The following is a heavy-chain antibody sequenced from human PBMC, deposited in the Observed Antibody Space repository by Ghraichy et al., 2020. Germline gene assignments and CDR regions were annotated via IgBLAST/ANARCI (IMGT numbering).Heavy chain of an antibody. J-gene: IGHJ4*02. CDR2: INHSGST. V-gene: IGHV4-34*01. D-gene: IGHD3-10*01. Sequence: SETPSLTCAVYGGSFSGYYWSWIRQPPGKGLEWIGEINHSGSTNYNPSLKSRVTISVDTSKNQFSLKLSSVTASDTAVYYCARGRDYYGSGSYGDYWGQGTLVTVSS. CDR1: GGSFSGYY. CDR3: ARGRDYYGSGSYGDY.